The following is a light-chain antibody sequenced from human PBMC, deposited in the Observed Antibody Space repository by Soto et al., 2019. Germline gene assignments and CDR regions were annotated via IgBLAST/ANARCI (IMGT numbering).Light chain of an antibody. J-gene: IGKJ1*01. Sequence: EIVLTQSPGTLSLSPGERATLSFRASQSVSSSYLAWYQQKPGQAPRLLIYDASSRATGIPDRFSASGSGTEFTLSISRLEPEDFAVYYCQKYGGSPPWTFGRGTKVDIK. CDR2: DAS. V-gene: IGKV3-20*01. CDR1: QSVSSSY. CDR3: QKYGGSPPWT.